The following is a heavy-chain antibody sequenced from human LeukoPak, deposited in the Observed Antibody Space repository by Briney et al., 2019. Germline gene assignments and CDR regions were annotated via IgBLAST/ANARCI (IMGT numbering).Heavy chain of an antibody. CDR2: INPNSGGT. CDR1: GYTFTGYY. Sequence: ASVKVSCKASGYTFTGYYLHWGRHVPGQGREWMGCINPNSGGTNSAQRFQCRVTMTRDTSISTAYFELNNLTSDDTPVYSCARAPDASKGDWFDPWGQGSLVTVSS. D-gene: IGHD5-24*01. V-gene: IGHV1-2*02. CDR3: ARAPDASKGDWFDP. J-gene: IGHJ5*02.